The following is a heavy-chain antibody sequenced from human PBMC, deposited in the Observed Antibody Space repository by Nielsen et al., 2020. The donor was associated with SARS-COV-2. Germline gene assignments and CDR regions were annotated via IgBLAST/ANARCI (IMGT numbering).Heavy chain of an antibody. CDR2: IWFDGSDK. Sequence: GESLKISCAASGFTFNAYAMHWVRQAPGKGLEWVAVIWFDGSDKYYADFVKDRFTISRDNSNNTLFLQMDSLTADDTAVYFCARLSNFWSGYNDYWGQGTLVIVSS. CDR3: ARLSNFWSGYNDY. V-gene: IGHV3-33*01. J-gene: IGHJ4*02. D-gene: IGHD3-3*01. CDR1: GFTFNAYA.